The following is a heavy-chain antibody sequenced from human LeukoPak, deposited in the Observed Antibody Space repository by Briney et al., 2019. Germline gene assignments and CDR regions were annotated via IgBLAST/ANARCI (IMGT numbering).Heavy chain of an antibody. Sequence: SETLSLTCAVYGGSFSGYYWSWIRQPPGKGLEWIGEINHSGSTNYNPSLKSRVTISVDTSKNRFSLKLSSVTAADTAVYYCARVTYYYYYMDVWGKGTTVTVSS. CDR2: INHSGST. V-gene: IGHV4-34*01. CDR3: ARVTYYYYYMDV. CDR1: GGSFSGYY. J-gene: IGHJ6*03. D-gene: IGHD2-21*02.